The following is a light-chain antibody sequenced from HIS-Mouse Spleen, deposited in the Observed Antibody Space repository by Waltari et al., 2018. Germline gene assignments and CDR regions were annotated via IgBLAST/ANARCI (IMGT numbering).Light chain of an antibody. V-gene: IGLV3-10*01. CDR2: EDS. Sequence: SYELTQPPSVSVSPGQTARITCSGDALPKKYAYWYQQNSGQAPVLVIYEDSKRPSGSPDRFSGSSSGTMATLTISGAQVEDEADYYCYSTDSSGNHRVFGGGTKLTVL. CDR1: ALPKKY. CDR3: YSTDSSGNHRV. J-gene: IGLJ2*01.